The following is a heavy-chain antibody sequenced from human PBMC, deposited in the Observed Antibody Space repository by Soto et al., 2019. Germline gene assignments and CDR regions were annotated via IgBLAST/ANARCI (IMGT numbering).Heavy chain of an antibody. D-gene: IGHD3-3*01. Sequence: QVQLVESGGGVVQPGRSLRLSCAASGFTFSMHWVRQAPGKGLEWVAAISDDGSNTYYADSVKGRFTISRDNSKNTLYLQMNSLSSEDTAVHHCAREVYYDFWSGFNTPPYYFDDWGQGTLVTVSS. CDR3: AREVYYDFWSGFNTPPYYFDD. V-gene: IGHV3-30*03. CDR1: GFTFS. J-gene: IGHJ4*02. CDR2: ISDDGSNT.